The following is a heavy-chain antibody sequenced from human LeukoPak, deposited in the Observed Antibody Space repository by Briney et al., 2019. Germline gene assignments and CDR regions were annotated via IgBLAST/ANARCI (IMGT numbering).Heavy chain of an antibody. CDR3: ARGDSYHILTDYPGYAFDI. D-gene: IGHD3-9*01. Sequence: PGGSLRLSCAASGFTVSSNYMSWVRQAPGKGLEWISVIYSGGTTYYADSVKGRFTISRDNSKNTLYLQMNSLRAEDTAVYYCARGDSYHILTDYPGYAFDIWGQGTMVIVSS. J-gene: IGHJ3*02. V-gene: IGHV3-53*01. CDR2: IYSGGTT. CDR1: GFTVSSNY.